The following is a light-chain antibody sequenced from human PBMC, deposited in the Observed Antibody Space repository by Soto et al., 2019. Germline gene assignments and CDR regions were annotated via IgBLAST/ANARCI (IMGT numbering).Light chain of an antibody. CDR1: QSVSSN. J-gene: IGKJ3*01. CDR2: GAS. CDR3: QQYNNWRGT. V-gene: IGKV3-15*01. Sequence: EIVLTQSPATLSLSPGERATLSCRASQSVSSNLAWYQQKPGQAPRLLIYGASTRATGIPARFSGSGSGTEFTLTISSLQSEDFAVYYCQQYNNWRGTFGPGTKVDIK.